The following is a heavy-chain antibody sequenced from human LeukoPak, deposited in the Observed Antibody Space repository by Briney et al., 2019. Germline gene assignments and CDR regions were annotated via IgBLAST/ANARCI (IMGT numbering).Heavy chain of an antibody. Sequence: PGGSLRLSCAASGFIFSNYEMNWVRQTPGKGLEWVSYISDHGKSRNYVDSVKGRFTISRDNAKNSLYLQMNSLRVEGTAIYFCARARIAAPLLDYWGQGTLVTVSS. V-gene: IGHV3-48*03. J-gene: IGHJ4*02. CDR3: ARARIAAPLLDY. D-gene: IGHD6-13*01. CDR2: ISDHGKSR. CDR1: GFIFSNYE.